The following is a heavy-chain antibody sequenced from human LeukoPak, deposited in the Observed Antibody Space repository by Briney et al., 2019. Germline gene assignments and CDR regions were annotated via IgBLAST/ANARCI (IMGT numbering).Heavy chain of an antibody. CDR1: GYTFTSYY. CDR2: INPSGGST. CDR3: ARDLNNRRGFDP. Sequence: ASVKVSCKASGYTFTSYYMHWVRQAPGQGLEWMGIINPSGGSTSYAQRFQGRVTMTRDTSTSTVYMELSSLRSEDTAVYYCARDLNNRRGFDPWGQGTLVTVSS. J-gene: IGHJ5*02. D-gene: IGHD1/OR15-1a*01. V-gene: IGHV1-46*01.